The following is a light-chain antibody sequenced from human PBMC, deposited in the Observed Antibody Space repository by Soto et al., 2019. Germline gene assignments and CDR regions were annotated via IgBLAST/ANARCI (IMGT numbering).Light chain of an antibody. CDR3: QSYDRSLSGSF. J-gene: IGLJ1*01. CDR1: TTDIGNYNY. V-gene: IGLV2-14*01. CDR2: EVS. Sequence: QSVLTQPASVSGSLGQSITISCTGTTTDIGNYNYVSWYQQSPGKAPKLLIYEVSNRPSGVSSRFSGSKSGNTASLTISGLQAEDEADYYCQSYDRSLSGSFFGTGTKLTVL.